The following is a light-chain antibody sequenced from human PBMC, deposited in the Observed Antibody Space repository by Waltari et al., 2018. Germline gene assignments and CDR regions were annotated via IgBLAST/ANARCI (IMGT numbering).Light chain of an antibody. J-gene: IGLJ2*01. Sequence: QSALTQPASMSGSPGQSITLSCSGTSSDVGAYDYVAWSQQPPAKAPKLIIYEVSHRPPGVSDRFSGSKSGSTASLTISGLQAEDEATYYCSSYRGSSTLVVFGGGTKLTVL. CDR1: SSDVGAYDY. V-gene: IGLV2-14*01. CDR3: SSYRGSSTLVV. CDR2: EVS.